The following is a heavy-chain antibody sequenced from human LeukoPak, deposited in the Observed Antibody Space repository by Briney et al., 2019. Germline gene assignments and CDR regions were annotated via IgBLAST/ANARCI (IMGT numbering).Heavy chain of an antibody. J-gene: IGHJ6*02. V-gene: IGHV3-33*01. Sequence: PGRSLRLSCAASGFTFSSYSMHWVRQAPGKGLEWVAVIWYDGSNKYYADSVKGRFTISRDNSKNTLYLQMNSLRAEDTAVYYCARSYSSSFYYYGMDVWGQGTTVTVSS. CDR2: IWYDGSNK. D-gene: IGHD6-13*01. CDR3: ARSYSSSFYYYGMDV. CDR1: GFTFSSYS.